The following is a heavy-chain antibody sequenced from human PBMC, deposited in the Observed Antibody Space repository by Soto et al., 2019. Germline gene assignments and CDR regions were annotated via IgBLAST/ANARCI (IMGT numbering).Heavy chain of an antibody. D-gene: IGHD2-8*01. CDR1: GFVFSSYG. V-gene: IGHV3-30*03. CDR2: ISYDGADI. CDR3: VGTPAVSVLGYFGY. Sequence: PGGSLRLSCATSGFVFSSYGMHWVRQAPGKGLEWVAVISYDGADIYYADSVRGRFTISRDNSKDTLYLHMSSLRPEDTAVYFCVGTPAVSVLGYFGYWGQGTLVTVSS. J-gene: IGHJ4*02.